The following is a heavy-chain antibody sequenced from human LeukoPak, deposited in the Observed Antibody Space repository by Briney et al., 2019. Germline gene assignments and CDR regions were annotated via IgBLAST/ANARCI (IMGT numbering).Heavy chain of an antibody. CDR3: ARDLAGYMVRVVEVDY. D-gene: IGHD3-10*01. J-gene: IGHJ4*02. Sequence: ASVKVSCKASGYTFTSYYMHWVRQAPGQGLEWMGWINPNSGGTNYAQKFQGRVTMTRDTSISTAYMELSRLRSDDTAVYYCARDLAGYMVRVVEVDYWGQGTLVTVSS. CDR2: INPNSGGT. V-gene: IGHV1-2*02. CDR1: GYTFTSYY.